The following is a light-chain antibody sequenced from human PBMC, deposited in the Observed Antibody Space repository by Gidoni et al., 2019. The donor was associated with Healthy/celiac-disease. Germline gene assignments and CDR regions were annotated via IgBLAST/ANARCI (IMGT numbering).Light chain of an antibody. V-gene: IGLV2-14*01. CDR2: EVS. J-gene: IGLJ1*01. CDR1: SSDVGGYNY. CDR3: SSYTSSSTLYV. Sequence: QSALTKPASVSGSPGQSITISCTGPSSDVGGYNYVSWYQQHPGKAPKLMIYEVSNRPSGVSNRFSGSKSGNTASLTISGLQAEDEADYYCSSYTSSSTLYVFGTGTKVTVL.